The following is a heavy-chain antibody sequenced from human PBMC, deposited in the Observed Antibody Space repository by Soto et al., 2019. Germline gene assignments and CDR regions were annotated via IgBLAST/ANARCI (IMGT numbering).Heavy chain of an antibody. CDR3: VRGPRPSSIGTGAF. Sequence: PVGSLRLSCAASGFVFNMYWMHWVRQAPGKGLEWVSRISDDGSTIHYADSVKGRFSISRDNARDILFLEMTALRDDDTAVYYCVRGPRPSSIGTGAFWGQGSPVTVSS. CDR1: GFVFNMYW. D-gene: IGHD3-10*01. V-gene: IGHV3-74*01. CDR2: ISDDGSTI. J-gene: IGHJ4*02.